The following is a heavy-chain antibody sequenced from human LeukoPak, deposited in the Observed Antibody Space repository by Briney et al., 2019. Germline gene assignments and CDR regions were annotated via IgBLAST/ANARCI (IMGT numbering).Heavy chain of an antibody. CDR3: ARGGAYCSSTSCHIQNWFDP. Sequence: PGGSLRLSCAASGFTFSSYSMNWVRQAPGKGLEWVSSISSSSSYIYYADSVKGRFTISRDNAKNSLYLQMNSLRAEDTAVYYCARGGAYCSSTSCHIQNWFDPWGQGTLVTVSS. CDR2: ISSSSSYI. V-gene: IGHV3-21*01. J-gene: IGHJ5*02. D-gene: IGHD2-2*01. CDR1: GFTFSSYS.